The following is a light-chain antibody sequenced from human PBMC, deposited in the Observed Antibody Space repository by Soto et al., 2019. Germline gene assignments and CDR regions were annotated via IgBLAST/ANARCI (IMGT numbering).Light chain of an antibody. Sequence: DIQMTQSPSTLSASVGDSVTVTCRASQYISSWLAWYQQKPGKAPNLLIYKASSLQSGVPSRFSGSDSGTEFTLTITNLQPDDFATYYCQQYDSYPLTFGGGTKVEIK. J-gene: IGKJ4*01. CDR2: KAS. V-gene: IGKV1-5*03. CDR3: QQYDSYPLT. CDR1: QYISSW.